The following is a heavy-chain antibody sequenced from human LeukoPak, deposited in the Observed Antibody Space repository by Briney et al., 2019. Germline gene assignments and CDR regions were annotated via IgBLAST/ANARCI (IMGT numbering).Heavy chain of an antibody. J-gene: IGHJ1*01. CDR3: AREYDYYDSSGYLQYFQH. D-gene: IGHD3-22*01. V-gene: IGHV3-33*01. CDR1: GFTFSSYG. Sequence: GGPLRLSCEASGFTFSSYGMHWVRQAPGKGLEGGAVIWYEGSNKYYADSVKGRFTISRDNSKNTLYLQMNSLRAEDTAVYYCAREYDYYDSSGYLQYFQHWGQGTLVTVSS. CDR2: IWYEGSNK.